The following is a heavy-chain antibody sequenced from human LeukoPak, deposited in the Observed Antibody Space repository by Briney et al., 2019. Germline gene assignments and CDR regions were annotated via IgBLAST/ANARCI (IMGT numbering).Heavy chain of an antibody. CDR3: AREAHYYDSSGYLPIDY. V-gene: IGHV7-4-1*02. Sequence: GASVKVSCKASGYTFTSCAMNWVRQAPGQGLEWMGWINTNTGNPTYAQGFTGRFVFSLDTSVSTAYLQISSLKAEDTAVYYCAREAHYYDSSGYLPIDYWGQGTLVTVSS. CDR1: GYTFTSCA. D-gene: IGHD3-22*01. J-gene: IGHJ4*02. CDR2: INTNTGNP.